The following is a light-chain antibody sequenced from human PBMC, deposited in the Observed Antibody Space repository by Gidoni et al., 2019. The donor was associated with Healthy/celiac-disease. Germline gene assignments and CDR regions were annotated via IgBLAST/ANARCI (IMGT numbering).Light chain of an antibody. Sequence: QSALTLHASVYGSPGPSSTISGTGTSSDVGGSTYVSWYQKHPGKAPTLVIYDDSNRPSGVSNRFSCSHSGNTASLTISGLQSEDEAYYYCSSYTSSSTLVVFGGGTKLTVL. V-gene: IGLV2-14*03. J-gene: IGLJ2*01. CDR2: DDS. CDR3: SSYTSSSTLVV. CDR1: SSDVGGSTY.